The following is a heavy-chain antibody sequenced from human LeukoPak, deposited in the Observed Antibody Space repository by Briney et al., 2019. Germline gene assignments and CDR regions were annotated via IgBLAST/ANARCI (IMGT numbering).Heavy chain of an antibody. V-gene: IGHV3-23*01. CDR3: AAGGSPPHYFDY. J-gene: IGHJ4*02. Sequence: PGGSLRLSCAASGFTFSSYGMSWVRQAPGKGLEWVSAISGSGGSTYYADSVKGRFTISRDNSKNTLYLQMNSLRAEDTAVYYCAAGGSPPHYFDYWGQGTLVTVSS. CDR1: GFTFSSYG. CDR2: ISGSGGST. D-gene: IGHD3-10*01.